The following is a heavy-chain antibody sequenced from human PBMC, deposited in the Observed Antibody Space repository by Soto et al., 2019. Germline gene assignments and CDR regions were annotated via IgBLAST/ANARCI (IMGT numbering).Heavy chain of an antibody. Sequence: PGASLRLSCAASGFTFSSYAMSWVRQAPGKGLEWVSAISGSGGSTYYADSVKGRFTISRDNSKNTLYLQMNSLRAEDTAVYYGAKDRYSGYDLAPAFDYWGQGTLVTDSS. CDR1: GFTFSSYA. CDR3: AKDRYSGYDLAPAFDY. CDR2: ISGSGGST. J-gene: IGHJ4*02. D-gene: IGHD5-12*01. V-gene: IGHV3-23*01.